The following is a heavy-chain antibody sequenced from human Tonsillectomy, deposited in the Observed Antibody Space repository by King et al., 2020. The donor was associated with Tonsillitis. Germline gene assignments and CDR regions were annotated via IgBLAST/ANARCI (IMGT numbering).Heavy chain of an antibody. V-gene: IGHV3-48*02. CDR2: ISSSSTI. Sequence: VQLVESGGGLVQPGGSLRLSCAASGFTFSSYSMNWVRQAPGKGLEWVSYISSSSTIYYADSGKGRFTISRDNAKNSLYLQMNSLRDEDTAVYYCTRDPTGDFWGQGTLVTVSS. D-gene: IGHD4-11*01. J-gene: IGHJ4*02. CDR1: GFTFSSYS. CDR3: TRDPTGDF.